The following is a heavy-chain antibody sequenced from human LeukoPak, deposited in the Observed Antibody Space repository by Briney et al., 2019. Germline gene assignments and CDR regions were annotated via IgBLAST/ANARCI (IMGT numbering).Heavy chain of an antibody. J-gene: IGHJ4*02. D-gene: IGHD4-23*01. CDR3: ARGRPHGNDY. CDR1: GFTFSSYA. Sequence: PGGSLRLSCAASGFTFSSYAMHWVRQAPGKGLEWVAVISYDGSNKYYADSVKGRFSISRDNAKNTLYLQMNSLRVEDTAVYYCARGRPHGNDYWGQGTLVTVPS. V-gene: IGHV3-30-3*01. CDR2: ISYDGSNK.